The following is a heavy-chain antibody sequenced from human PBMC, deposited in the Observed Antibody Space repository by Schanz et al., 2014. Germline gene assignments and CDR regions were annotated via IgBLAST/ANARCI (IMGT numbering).Heavy chain of an antibody. J-gene: IGHJ6*02. CDR1: GGSISNYY. Sequence: QVQLQESGPGLVKPSETLSLTCTVSGGSISNYYWSWIRQPPGKGLEWIGYIYYSGSTKYNPSLKSRVTISVDTSKNQFSLKLSSVTAADTAVYYCARDVGHYGMDVWGQGTTVTVSS. CDR2: IYYSGST. CDR3: ARDVGHYGMDV. V-gene: IGHV4-59*01.